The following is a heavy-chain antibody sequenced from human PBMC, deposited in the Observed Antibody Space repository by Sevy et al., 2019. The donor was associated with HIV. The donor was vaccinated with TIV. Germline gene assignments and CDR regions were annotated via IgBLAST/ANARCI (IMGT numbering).Heavy chain of an antibody. CDR2: INPHIGGT. D-gene: IGHD2-2*01. V-gene: IGHV1-2*02. CDR1: GYTFTDYY. CDR3: SRGDSLVVPPATVDF. Sequence: ASVKVSCKASGYTFTDYYIHWVRQAPGQGLEWMGWINPHIGGTNFAQKFQGSVTMTRDTSISTAYLDLSRLISDDTAIYYCSRGDSLVVPPATVDFWGQGTLVTVSS. J-gene: IGHJ4*02.